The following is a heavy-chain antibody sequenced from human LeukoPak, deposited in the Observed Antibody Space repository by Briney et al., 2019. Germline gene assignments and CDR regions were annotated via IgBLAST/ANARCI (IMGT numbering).Heavy chain of an antibody. V-gene: IGHV4-39*01. CDR1: GGSISSSSYY. CDR2: IYYSGST. D-gene: IGHD3-10*02. Sequence: SETLCLTCTVSGGSISSSSYYWGWIRQPPGKGLEWIGSIYYSGSTYYNPSLKSRVTITVDTSKNQFSLKLSSVTAADTAVYYCARGSAGILRSDAFDIWGQGTMVTVSS. CDR3: ARGSAGILRSDAFDI. J-gene: IGHJ3*02.